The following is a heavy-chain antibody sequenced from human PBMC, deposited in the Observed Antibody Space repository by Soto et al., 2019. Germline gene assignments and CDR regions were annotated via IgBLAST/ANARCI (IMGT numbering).Heavy chain of an antibody. CDR2: IYYSGST. Sequence: PSETLSLTCTVSGGSISRGDYYWSWIRQPPGEGLEWIGYIYYSGSTYYNPSLKSRVIISADTFKNQFSLKLSSVTAADTAVYYCARVPSSGPFDYWGQGILVTVSS. J-gene: IGHJ4*02. V-gene: IGHV4-30-4*01. CDR1: GGSISRGDYY. D-gene: IGHD3-22*01. CDR3: ARVPSSGPFDY.